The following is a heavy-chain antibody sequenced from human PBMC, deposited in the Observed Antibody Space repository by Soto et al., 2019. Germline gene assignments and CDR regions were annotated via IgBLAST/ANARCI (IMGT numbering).Heavy chain of an antibody. CDR3: AGMPYTSGLRFDP. Sequence: PSETLSLTCNMSGDSYSISTYSWSWIRQPPGKALQWIGLIYQSGVTSYNPSLASRVSISLDRSNNQCSLKRKSVTAADTAVYFCAGMPYTSGLRFDPWGPGTRVTVSS. CDR1: GDSYSISTYS. V-gene: IGHV4-30-2*01. J-gene: IGHJ5*02. D-gene: IGHD6-19*01. CDR2: IYQSGVT.